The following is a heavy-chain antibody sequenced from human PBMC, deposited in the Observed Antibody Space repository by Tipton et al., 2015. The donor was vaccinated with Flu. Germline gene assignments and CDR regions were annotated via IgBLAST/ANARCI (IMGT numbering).Heavy chain of an antibody. D-gene: IGHD3-10*01. CDR2: ISHSGST. J-gene: IGHJ4*02. Sequence: TLSLTCAVSGYSISTGYYWGWIRQPPGKGLEWIGSISHSGSTYYKPSLKSRVTISADTFKNQFSLKLSSVTAADTAVNYCARSTYYYGSGSSDYWGQGTLVTVSS. CDR1: GYSISTGYY. CDR3: ARSTYYYGSGSSDY. V-gene: IGHV4-38-2*01.